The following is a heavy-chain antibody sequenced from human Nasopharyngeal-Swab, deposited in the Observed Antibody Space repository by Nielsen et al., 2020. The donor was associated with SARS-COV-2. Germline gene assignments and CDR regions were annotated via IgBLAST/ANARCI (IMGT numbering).Heavy chain of an antibody. CDR3: ARDDTYGMDV. CDR2: ISHRGSFI. J-gene: IGHJ6*02. D-gene: IGHD3-22*01. Sequence: VRQAPGKGLEWVSSISHRGSFIYYADSVKGRFTISRDNAKNSLYLQINSLRAGDTAVYFCARDDTYGMDVWGQGTTVTVPS. V-gene: IGHV3-21*01.